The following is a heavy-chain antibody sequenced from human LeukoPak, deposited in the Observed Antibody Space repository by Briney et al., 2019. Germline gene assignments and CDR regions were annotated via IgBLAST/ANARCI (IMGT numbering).Heavy chain of an antibody. CDR1: GGSFSGYY. V-gene: IGHV4-34*01. CDR3: AVKGAGYCSSTSCFPFDY. J-gene: IGHJ4*02. CDR2: INHSGST. D-gene: IGHD2-2*01. Sequence: SETLSLTCAVYGGSFSGYYWSWIRQPPGKGLEWIGEINHSGSTNYNPSLKSRVTISVDTSKNQFSLKLSSVTAADTAVYYCAVKGAGYCSSTSCFPFDYWGQGTLVTVSS.